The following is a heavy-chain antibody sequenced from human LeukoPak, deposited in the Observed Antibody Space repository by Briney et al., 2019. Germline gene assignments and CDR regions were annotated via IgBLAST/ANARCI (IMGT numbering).Heavy chain of an antibody. Sequence: ASVKVSCKPSGYTFTGYYILWVRHAPGQGLEWMGWINPHSGGTNYAPKFQGRVSMTRDTSISTAYMELSRLRSDDTAVYYCARGVVAATFYYYMDVWGKGTTVTVSS. D-gene: IGHD2-15*01. J-gene: IGHJ6*03. CDR2: INPHSGGT. V-gene: IGHV1-2*02. CDR1: GYTFTGYY. CDR3: ARGVVAATFYYYMDV.